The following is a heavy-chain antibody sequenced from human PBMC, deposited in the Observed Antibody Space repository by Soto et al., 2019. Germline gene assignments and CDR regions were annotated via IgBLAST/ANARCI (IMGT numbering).Heavy chain of an antibody. CDR1: GYKFTSYW. Sequence: PGESLKISCRTSGYKFTSYWIAWVRQMPGKGLEWMGIIFPSDSDTRYSPSFQGQVTISADRSTSTVFLQWASLKASDTAVYFCAPKDKSGYYKWLDPWRQGTLVTVSS. J-gene: IGHJ5*02. V-gene: IGHV5-51*01. D-gene: IGHD3-22*01. CDR2: IFPSDSDT. CDR3: APKDKSGYYKWLDP.